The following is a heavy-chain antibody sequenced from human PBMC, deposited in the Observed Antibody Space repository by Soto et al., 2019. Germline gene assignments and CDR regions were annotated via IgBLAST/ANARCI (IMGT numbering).Heavy chain of an antibody. V-gene: IGHV4-30-2*01. CDR1: GGSISSGGYS. CDR2: IYHSGST. Sequence: SETLSLTCAVSGGSISSGGYSWSWIRQPPGKGLEWIGYIYHSGSTYYNPSLKSRVTISVDRSKNQFSLKLSSVTAADTAVYYCARGLRGRHYDSSGYYFDYWGQGTLVTVSS. CDR3: ARGLRGRHYDSSGYYFDY. D-gene: IGHD3-22*01. J-gene: IGHJ4*02.